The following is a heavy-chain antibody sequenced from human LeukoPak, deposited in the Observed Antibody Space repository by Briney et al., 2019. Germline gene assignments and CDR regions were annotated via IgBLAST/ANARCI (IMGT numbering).Heavy chain of an antibody. CDR2: ISGSGHDT. CDR1: GFTFSDSY. CDR3: AKSARVYDH. D-gene: IGHD5/OR15-5a*01. V-gene: IGHV3-11*04. Sequence: KPGGSLRLSCEASGFTFSDSYMSWVRQAPGKGLEWLTYISGSGHDTSYADSVKGRYTVSRDNAKNSLFLQMNSLRAEDTAVYYCAKSARVYDHWGQGTLVTVSS. J-gene: IGHJ4*02.